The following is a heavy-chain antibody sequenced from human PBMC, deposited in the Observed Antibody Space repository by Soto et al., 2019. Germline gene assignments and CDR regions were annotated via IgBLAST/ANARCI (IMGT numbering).Heavy chain of an antibody. V-gene: IGHV4-61*01. CDR2: IYYSGST. CDR1: GGSVSSSSYY. Sequence: QVQLQESGPGLVKPSETLSLTCTVSGGSVSSSSYYWSWIRQPPGKGLEWIGYIYYSGSTNYNPSLKSRVTISVDTSKNRFSLELSSVTAADTAVYYCARDPTSHDILTGQDYYYGMDVWGQGTTVTVSS. D-gene: IGHD3-9*01. CDR3: ARDPTSHDILTGQDYYYGMDV. J-gene: IGHJ6*02.